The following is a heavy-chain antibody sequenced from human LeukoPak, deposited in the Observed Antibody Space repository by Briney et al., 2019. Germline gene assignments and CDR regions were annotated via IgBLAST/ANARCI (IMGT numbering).Heavy chain of an antibody. CDR3: ARDQAYFDY. CDR1: AFTFSSYG. J-gene: IGHJ4*02. V-gene: IGHV3-33*01. Sequence: GGSLRLSCAVSAFTFSSYGMHWVRPAPGKGLEWVAVIWYDGSNKYYADSVKGRFTISRDNSKNTLYLQMNSLRTEDTAVYYCARDQAYFDYWGQGTLVTVSS. CDR2: IWYDGSNK.